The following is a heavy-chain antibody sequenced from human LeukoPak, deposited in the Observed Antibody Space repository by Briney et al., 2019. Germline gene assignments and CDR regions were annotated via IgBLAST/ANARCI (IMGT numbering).Heavy chain of an antibody. V-gene: IGHV5-51*01. J-gene: IGHJ4*02. CDR2: LYPDDSDT. Sequence: GESLKISCKTSGYKFSNFWIGWVRQTPGKGLEWMGALYPDDSDTRYSPSFQGQVTISADKSIRTAYLQWRSLKASDTGLYYCARGRGAFHGYENFDFWGQGTPVTVSS. D-gene: IGHD5-12*01. CDR1: GYKFSNFW. CDR3: ARGRGAFHGYENFDF.